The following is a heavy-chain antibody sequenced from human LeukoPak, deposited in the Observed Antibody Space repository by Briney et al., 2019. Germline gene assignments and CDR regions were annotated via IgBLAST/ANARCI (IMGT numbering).Heavy chain of an antibody. V-gene: IGHV3-30-3*01. CDR1: GFTFSSYA. CDR3: ARARDYYDSSGYYYPGLVAFDI. CDR2: ISYDGSNK. J-gene: IGHJ3*02. D-gene: IGHD3-22*01. Sequence: PGGSLRLPCAASGFTFSSYAMSWVRQAPGKGLEWVAVISYDGSNKYYADSVKGRFTISRDNSKNTLYLQMNSLRAEDTAVYYCARARDYYDSSGYYYPGLVAFDIWGQGTMVTVSS.